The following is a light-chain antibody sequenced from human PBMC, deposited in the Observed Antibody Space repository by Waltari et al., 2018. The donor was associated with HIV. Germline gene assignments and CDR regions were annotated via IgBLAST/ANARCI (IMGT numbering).Light chain of an antibody. V-gene: IGLV2-14*03. Sequence: QSALTQPASVSGSPGQSISISCSGTDTDIGAYAFVSWYQQHPGRPPKLIIFYATNRPSHLPDRFSASKLGTTASLTIAGLQDDDEADYFCSSYTTSKTYVFGSGTRVTVL. CDR3: SSYTTSKTYV. CDR2: YAT. CDR1: DTDIGAYAF. J-gene: IGLJ1*01.